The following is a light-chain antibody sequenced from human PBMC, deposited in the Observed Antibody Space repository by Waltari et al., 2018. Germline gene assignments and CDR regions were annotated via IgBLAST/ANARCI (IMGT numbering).Light chain of an antibody. CDR3: ASWDDSHYV. CDR2: RNN. CDR1: ISNLGSNH. J-gene: IGLJ1*01. V-gene: IGLV1-47*01. Sequence: QSVLTQPPSASETPGQRVTISCSGIISNLGSNHRYWYQQVPGAAPRLLIYRNNQRPSGVPDRFSGSKFGTSASLAIDGLRSEDEAVYYCASWDDSHYVFGPGTKVTVL.